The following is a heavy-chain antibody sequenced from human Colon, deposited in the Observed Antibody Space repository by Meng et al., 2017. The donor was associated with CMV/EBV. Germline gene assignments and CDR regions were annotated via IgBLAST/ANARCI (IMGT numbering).Heavy chain of an antibody. CDR1: GGFFSGYY. Sequence: QQWGAGLLKPSETLSLPCAVYGGFFSGYYWTWIRQPPGRGLEWIVESYYTGSTNYSPSLKSRVTISLDTSKNQFSLKLNSVTAADTAVYYCARATKSSCWEVLDYWGHGTLVTVSS. D-gene: IGHD2-2*01. CDR2: SYYTGST. J-gene: IGHJ4*01. V-gene: IGHV4-34*01. CDR3: ARATKSSCWEVLDY.